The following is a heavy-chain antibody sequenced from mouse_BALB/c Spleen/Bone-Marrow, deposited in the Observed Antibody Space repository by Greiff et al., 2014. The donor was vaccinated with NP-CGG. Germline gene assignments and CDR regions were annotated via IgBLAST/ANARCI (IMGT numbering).Heavy chain of an antibody. Sequence: QVQLQQSGAELAKPGASVKMSCKASGYTFTSYWMHWVKQRPGQGLEWIGYINPSTGYTDYNQKFKDKATLTADKSSSTAYMQLNSRRSEASAVDYCARRLNLDWFADWGEGTLVTVSA. CDR3: ARRLNLDWFAD. J-gene: IGHJ3*01. D-gene: IGHD4-1*01. V-gene: IGHV1-7*01. CDR2: INPSTGYT. CDR1: GYTFTSYW.